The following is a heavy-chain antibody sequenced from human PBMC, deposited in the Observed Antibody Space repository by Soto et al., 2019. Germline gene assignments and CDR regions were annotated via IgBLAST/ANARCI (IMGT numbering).Heavy chain of an antibody. CDR1: SGSISSGGYY. J-gene: IGHJ4*02. CDR3: VGSESLQYYFDY. D-gene: IGHD6-25*01. V-gene: IGHV4-31*03. Sequence: SETLSLTCTVSSGSISSGGYYWSWIRQHPGKGLEWIGYIYYSGSTYYNPSLKSRVTISVDTSKNQFSLKLSSVTAADTAVYYCVGSESLQYYFDYWGQGTLVTVSS. CDR2: IYYSGST.